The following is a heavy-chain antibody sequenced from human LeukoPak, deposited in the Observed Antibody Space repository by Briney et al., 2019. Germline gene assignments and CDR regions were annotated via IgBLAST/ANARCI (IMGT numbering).Heavy chain of an antibody. CDR1: GFTFSSYG. CDR3: ARSAGTWFDP. CDR2: ISSSGSTI. V-gene: IGHV3-48*04. D-gene: IGHD1-1*01. Sequence: GGSLRLSCAASGFTFSSYGMHWVRQAPGKGLEWVSYISSSGSTIYYADSVKGRFTISRDNAKNSLYLQMNSLRVEDTAVYYCARSAGTWFDPWGQGTLVTVSS. J-gene: IGHJ5*02.